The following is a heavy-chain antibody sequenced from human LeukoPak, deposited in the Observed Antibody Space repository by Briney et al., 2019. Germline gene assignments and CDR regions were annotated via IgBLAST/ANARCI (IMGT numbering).Heavy chain of an antibody. CDR1: GYTFTSYA. Sequence: ASVKVSCKASGYTFTSYAMHWVRQAPGQRLECMGWINTGNGNTKYSQKFQGRVTITRDASASTAYMDLSSLRSEDTAVYYCARNTETAIPLPYYFDYWGQGTLVTVSS. CDR3: ARNTETAIPLPYYFDY. D-gene: IGHD2-21*02. V-gene: IGHV1-3*04. CDR2: INTGNGNT. J-gene: IGHJ4*02.